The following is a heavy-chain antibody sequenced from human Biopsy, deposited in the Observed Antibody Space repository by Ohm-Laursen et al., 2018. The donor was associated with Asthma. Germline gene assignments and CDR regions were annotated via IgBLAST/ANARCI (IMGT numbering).Heavy chain of an antibody. CDR2: ISYDGSNK. D-gene: IGHD3-10*01. CDR3: ARGPNYHGSGRAPIGMDV. V-gene: IGHV3-30-3*01. CDR1: GSTFSTYA. J-gene: IGHJ6*02. Sequence: SLRLSCAASGSTFSTYAMHWVRQAPGKGLEWVAVISYDGSNKYYADSVKGRFTISRDNSKNTLYLQMNSLRGDDTAVYYCARGPNYHGSGRAPIGMDVWGQGTTVTVSS.